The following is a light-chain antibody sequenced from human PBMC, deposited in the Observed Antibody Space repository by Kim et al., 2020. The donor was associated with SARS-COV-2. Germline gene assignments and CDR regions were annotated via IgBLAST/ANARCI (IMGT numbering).Light chain of an antibody. CDR2: SNN. CDR3: ASWDDSLDGRV. V-gene: IGLV1-44*01. CDR1: RSNIGSNN. Sequence: GQRVPIYCTGSRSNIGSNNVNWFQQLPGTAPKLLIFSNNRRPAGVPDRFSGSKSGTSASLAVSGLQSEDEADYYCASWDDSLDGRVFGGGTKLTVL. J-gene: IGLJ3*02.